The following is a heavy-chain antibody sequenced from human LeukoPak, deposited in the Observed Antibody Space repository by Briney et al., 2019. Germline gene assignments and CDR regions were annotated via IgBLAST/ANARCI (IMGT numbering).Heavy chain of an antibody. CDR2: INHSGIT. J-gene: IGHJ4*02. Sequence: SETLSLTCAVYGGSFSGYYWSWVRQSPGKGLEWIGEINHSGITNYNPSLKSRVTLSVDTSKNQFSLKVRSVTAADTASYFCARQFGEPAAILDSWGQGTLVTVSS. CDR1: GGSFSGYY. D-gene: IGHD2-2*01. CDR3: ARQFGEPAAILDS. V-gene: IGHV4-34*01.